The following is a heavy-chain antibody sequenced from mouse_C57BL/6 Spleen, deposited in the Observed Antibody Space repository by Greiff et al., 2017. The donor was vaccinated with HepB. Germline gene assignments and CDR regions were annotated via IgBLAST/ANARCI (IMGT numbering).Heavy chain of an antibody. J-gene: IGHJ2*01. V-gene: IGHV1-82*01. CDR1: GYAFSSSW. D-gene: IGHD6-2*01. CDR2: IYPGDGDT. Sequence: QVQLKQSGPELVKPGASVKISCKASGYAFSSSWMNWVKQRPGKGLEWIGRIYPGDGDTNYNGKFKGKATLTADKSSSTAYMQLSSLTSEDSAVYFCARSLLYYFDYWGQGTTLTVSS. CDR3: ARSLLYYFDY.